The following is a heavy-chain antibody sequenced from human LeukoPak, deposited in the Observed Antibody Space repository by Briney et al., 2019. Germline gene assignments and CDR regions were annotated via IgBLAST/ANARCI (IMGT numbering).Heavy chain of an antibody. D-gene: IGHD5-12*01. Sequence: GGSLRLSCAASGFTVSSNYMTWVRQTPGKGLEWVSVIYSGGSTYYADSVKGRFTISRDNSKNTLYLQMNSLRAEDTAVYYCARDPTDSGYDLYAAFDIWGQGTMVTVSS. V-gene: IGHV3-53*01. CDR3: ARDPTDSGYDLYAAFDI. CDR2: IYSGGST. CDR1: GFTVSSNY. J-gene: IGHJ3*02.